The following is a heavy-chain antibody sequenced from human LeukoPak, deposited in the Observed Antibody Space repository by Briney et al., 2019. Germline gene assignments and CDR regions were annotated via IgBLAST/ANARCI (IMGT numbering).Heavy chain of an antibody. CDR3: AKALLRFLEWSPQADYYYYYMDV. V-gene: IGHV3-23*01. D-gene: IGHD3-3*01. Sequence: GGSLRLSCAASGFTFSSYAMSWVRQAPGKGLEWVSAISGSGGSTYYADSVKGRFTISRDNSKNTLYLQMNSLRAEDTAVYYCAKALLRFLEWSPQADYYYYYMDVWGKGTTVTVSS. CDR2: ISGSGGST. CDR1: GFTFSSYA. J-gene: IGHJ6*03.